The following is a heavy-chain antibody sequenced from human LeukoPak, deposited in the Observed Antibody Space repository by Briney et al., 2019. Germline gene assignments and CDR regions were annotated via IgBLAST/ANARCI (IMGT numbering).Heavy chain of an antibody. CDR1: GFTFSSYW. J-gene: IGHJ5*02. Sequence: GGSLRLSCAASGFTFSSYWMHWARQAPGKGLVWVSRINSDGSSTSYADSVKGRFTISRDNAKNTLYLQMNSLRAEDTAVYYCARDRYCSGGSCYGGEGWFDPWGQGTLVTVSS. CDR2: INSDGSST. D-gene: IGHD2-15*01. V-gene: IGHV3-74*01. CDR3: ARDRYCSGGSCYGGEGWFDP.